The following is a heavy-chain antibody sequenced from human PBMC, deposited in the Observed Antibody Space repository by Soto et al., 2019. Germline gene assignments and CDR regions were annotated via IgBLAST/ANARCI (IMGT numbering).Heavy chain of an antibody. V-gene: IGHV3-23*01. J-gene: IGHJ5*02. CDR3: AKSDIVATSKGFNWFDP. CDR1: GFTFSSYA. Sequence: GGSLRLSCAASGFTFSSYAMSWVRQAPGKGLEWVSAISGSGGSTYYADSVKGRFTISRDNSKNTLYLQMNSLRAEDTAVYYCAKSDIVATSKGFNWFDPWGQGTLVTVSS. CDR2: ISGSGGST. D-gene: IGHD5-12*01.